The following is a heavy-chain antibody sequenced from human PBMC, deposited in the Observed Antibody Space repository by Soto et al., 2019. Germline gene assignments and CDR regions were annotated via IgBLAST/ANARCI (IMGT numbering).Heavy chain of an antibody. CDR1: GYTFTSYG. CDR2: ISAYNGNT. V-gene: IGHV1-18*01. J-gene: IGHJ4*02. CDR3: ARSGDTTVILVYFDY. D-gene: IGHD4-17*01. Sequence: ASVKVSCKASGYTFTSYGISWVRHAPGQGLEWMGWISAYNGNTNYAQKLQGRVTMTTDTSTSTAYMELRSLRSDDTAVYYCARSGDTTVILVYFDYWGQGTLVTVSS.